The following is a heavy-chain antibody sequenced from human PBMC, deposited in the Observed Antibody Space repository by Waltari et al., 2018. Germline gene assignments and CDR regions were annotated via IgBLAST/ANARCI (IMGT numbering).Heavy chain of an antibody. V-gene: IGHV3-7*01. CDR1: GFPFSIYW. Sequence: EVQLVESGGGLVQPGGSLRLSCAASGFPFSIYWMSWVRQAPGEGLGGVANKNRDGSEEYYVDSVKGRFTISRDNAKNSLYLQMNSLRADDTAVYYCARYSGNYGGFDYWGQGTLVTVSS. D-gene: IGHD1-26*01. J-gene: IGHJ4*02. CDR2: KNRDGSEE. CDR3: ARYSGNYGGFDY.